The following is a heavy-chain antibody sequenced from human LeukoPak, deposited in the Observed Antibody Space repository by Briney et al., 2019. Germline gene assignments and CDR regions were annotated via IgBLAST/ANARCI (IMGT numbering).Heavy chain of an antibody. D-gene: IGHD6-13*01. J-gene: IGHJ4*02. Sequence: GGSLRLSCAASGFTFSSYAMGWVRQAPGKGLEWVPLVSGSGGTTDYADSVKGRFTISRDNSKNKVYLQMNSLRAEDTAVYYCAPDLRGSAWSLDDWGQGTLVTVSS. CDR1: GFTFSSYA. CDR3: APDLRGSAWSLDD. V-gene: IGHV3-23*01. CDR2: VSGSGGTT.